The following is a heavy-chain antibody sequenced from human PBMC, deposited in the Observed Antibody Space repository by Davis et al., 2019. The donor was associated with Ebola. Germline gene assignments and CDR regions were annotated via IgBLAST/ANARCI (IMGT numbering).Heavy chain of an antibody. CDR2: VYYGGNT. Sequence: GSLRLSCAASGFSFSSCSMNWVRQPPGKGLEWIGYVYYGGNTNYNASLKSRVTISVDTSKNQFSLKLSSVTAADTAVYYCARQGPSRVTAIFNWFDPWGQGTLVTVSS. CDR1: GFSFSSCS. J-gene: IGHJ5*02. V-gene: IGHV4-59*08. D-gene: IGHD2-21*02. CDR3: ARQGPSRVTAIFNWFDP.